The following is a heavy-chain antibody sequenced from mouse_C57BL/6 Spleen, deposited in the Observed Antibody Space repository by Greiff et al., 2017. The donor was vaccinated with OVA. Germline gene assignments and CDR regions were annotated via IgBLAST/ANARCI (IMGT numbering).Heavy chain of an antibody. J-gene: IGHJ2*01. Sequence: VQLQQSGAELVRPGASVKLSCTASGFNIKDDYMHWVKQRPEQGLEWIGWIDPENGDTEYASKFQGKATITADTSSNTAYLQLSSLTSEDTAVYYCTTSSSGYLDYWGQGTTLTVSS. D-gene: IGHD3-2*02. CDR3: TTSSSGYLDY. V-gene: IGHV14-4*01. CDR2: IDPENGDT. CDR1: GFNIKDDY.